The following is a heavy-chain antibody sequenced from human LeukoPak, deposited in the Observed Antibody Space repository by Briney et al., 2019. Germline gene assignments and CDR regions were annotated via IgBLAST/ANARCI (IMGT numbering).Heavy chain of an antibody. J-gene: IGHJ4*02. CDR1: GVSISSYY. D-gene: IGHD6-19*01. Sequence: PSETLSLTCTVSGVSISSYYWTWIRQPPGKGLEWIGYIYYSGSSNYNPSLKSRVSISVDTSKNQFSLKLSSVTAADTAVYFCARGVVAVAGSYFDSWGQGTLVTVSS. CDR3: ARGVVAVAGSYFDS. CDR2: IYYSGSS. V-gene: IGHV4-59*01.